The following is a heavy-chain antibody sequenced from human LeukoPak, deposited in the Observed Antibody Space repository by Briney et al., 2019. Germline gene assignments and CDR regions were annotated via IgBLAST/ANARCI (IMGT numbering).Heavy chain of an antibody. V-gene: IGHV4-59*01. CDR1: GAAISSYY. J-gene: IGHJ6*03. D-gene: IGHD4-17*01. Sequence: PSETLSPTCTVTGAAISSYYWSWIRQPPGKGLEWIGYIYYSGSTKYNPSLKSRVSISADTSKTQFSLKLSSVIAGDTAVYYCARVHYGDNSMDVWGKGTTVTVSS. CDR3: ARVHYGDNSMDV. CDR2: IYYSGST.